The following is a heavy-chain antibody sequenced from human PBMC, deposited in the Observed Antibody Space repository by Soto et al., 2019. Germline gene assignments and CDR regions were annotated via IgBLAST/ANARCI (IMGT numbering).Heavy chain of an antibody. CDR1: GFTFSSYG. J-gene: IGHJ5*02. Sequence: GGSLRLSCAASGFTFSSYGMHWVRQAPGKGLEWVAVISYDGSNKYYADTVKGRFTISRDNSKNTLYLQMNSLRAEDTAVYYFAKDGPRGYSGYEPPPLLFDPWGQGTLVTVSS. CDR3: AKDGPRGYSGYEPPPLLFDP. CDR2: ISYDGSNK. D-gene: IGHD5-12*01. V-gene: IGHV3-30*18.